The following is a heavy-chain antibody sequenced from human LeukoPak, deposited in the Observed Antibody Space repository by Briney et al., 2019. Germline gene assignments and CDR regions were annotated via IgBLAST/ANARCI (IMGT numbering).Heavy chain of an antibody. CDR1: GFTFSTYT. CDR3: AAGLVTPY. V-gene: IGHV3-21*01. D-gene: IGHD3/OR15-3a*01. CDR2: VSSRSSYI. J-gene: IGHJ4*02. Sequence: PGGYLRLSCAASGFTFSTYTLNWVRQAPGKGLEWVSSVSSRSSYIYYADSVKGRFTISRDNAKNSLFLQMNSLRVEDTAVYYCAAGLVTPYWGQGTLVTVSS.